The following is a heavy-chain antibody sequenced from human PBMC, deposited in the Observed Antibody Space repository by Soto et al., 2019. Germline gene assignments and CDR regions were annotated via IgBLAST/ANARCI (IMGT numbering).Heavy chain of an antibody. V-gene: IGHV3-21*01. D-gene: IGHD3-22*01. J-gene: IGHJ4*02. CDR1: GFTFSTYT. CDR3: ARVLFYHDSSGYYLDY. Sequence: EVQLVESGGGLVKPGGSLRLSCAASGFTFSTYTMNWVRQAPGKGLEWLSSISSSSGYIYYADSVKGRFTISRDNAKNSLSLQMNSLRAEDTAVYFCARVLFYHDSSGYYLDYWGPGTLVTVSS. CDR2: ISSSSGYI.